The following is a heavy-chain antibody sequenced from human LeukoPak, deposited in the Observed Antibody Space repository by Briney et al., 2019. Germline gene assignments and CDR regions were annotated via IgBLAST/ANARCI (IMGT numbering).Heavy chain of an antibody. CDR3: VRWLKLEDDALDI. Sequence: TGGSLRLSCAASGFTFSAYAMSCVRQAPGEGLEWVSCISGRGDTIYYADSVKGRFTISRDNSKSTMYLQMKSLRAEDTAVFYCVRWLKLEDDALDIWGQGTLVTVSS. D-gene: IGHD5-24*01. J-gene: IGHJ3*02. CDR2: ISGRGDTI. V-gene: IGHV3-23*01. CDR1: GFTFSAYA.